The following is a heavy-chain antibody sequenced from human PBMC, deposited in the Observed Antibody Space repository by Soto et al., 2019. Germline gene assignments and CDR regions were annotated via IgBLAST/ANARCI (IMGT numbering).Heavy chain of an antibody. CDR3: ARYGSGSSVWFDP. J-gene: IGHJ5*02. CDR2: IYYSGST. D-gene: IGHD3-10*01. Sequence: SESLSLTCTVSGGSISSSSYYWGWIRQPPGKGLEWIGSIYYSGSTYYYPSLKSRVTISVDTSKNQFSLKLSSVTAADTAVYYCARYGSGSSVWFDPWGQGTLVTVSS. V-gene: IGHV4-39*01. CDR1: GGSISSSSYY.